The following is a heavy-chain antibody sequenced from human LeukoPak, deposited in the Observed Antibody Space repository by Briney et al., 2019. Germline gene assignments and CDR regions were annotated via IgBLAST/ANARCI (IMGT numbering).Heavy chain of an antibody. CDR2: INPNSGGT. D-gene: IGHD3-22*01. V-gene: IGHV1-2*02. Sequence: ASVKVSCKASGYTFTGYYMHWVRQAPGQGLEWMGWINPNSGGTNYAQKFQGRVTTTRDTSISTAYMELSRLRSDDTAVYYCARDGGPESSGYYYIGYFDYWGQGTLVTVSS. CDR3: ARDGGPESSGYYYIGYFDY. CDR1: GYTFTGYY. J-gene: IGHJ4*02.